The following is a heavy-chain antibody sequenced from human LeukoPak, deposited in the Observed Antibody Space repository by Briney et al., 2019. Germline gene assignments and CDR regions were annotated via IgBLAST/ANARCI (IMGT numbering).Heavy chain of an antibody. CDR2: ISYDGSNK. D-gene: IGHD5/OR15-5a*01. J-gene: IGHJ4*02. CDR1: GFTFSGYA. V-gene: IGHV3-30-3*01. CDR3: ARLGAVSTFDY. Sequence: GGSLRLSCAASGFTFSGYAMHWVRQAPGKGLEWVAVISYDGSNKYYADSVKGRFTISRDNSKNTLYLQMNSLRAEDTAVYYCARLGAVSTFDYWGQGTLVTVSS.